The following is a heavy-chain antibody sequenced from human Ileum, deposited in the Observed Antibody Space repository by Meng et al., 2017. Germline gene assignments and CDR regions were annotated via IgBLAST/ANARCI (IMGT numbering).Heavy chain of an antibody. CDR1: GGSISSTYW. CDR2: IHHSGST. D-gene: IGHD4-23*01. Sequence: QVHRQESGPGLVEPSGTRPLPCAVSGGSISSTYWWTWVRQSAGKGLEWIGEIHHSGSTNYNPSLKSRVTISVDKSKNQFSLNLRSVTAADTAVYYCARIDYGGNGIEKYYFDYWGQGTLVTVSS. J-gene: IGHJ4*02. CDR3: ARIDYGGNGIEKYYFDY. V-gene: IGHV4-4*02.